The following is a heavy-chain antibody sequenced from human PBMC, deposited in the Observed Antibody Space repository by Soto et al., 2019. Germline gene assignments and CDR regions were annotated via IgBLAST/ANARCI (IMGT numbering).Heavy chain of an antibody. D-gene: IGHD2-15*01. CDR2: IIPIFGTA. CDR3: ARGEGIVVVVAARGYYYGMDV. V-gene: IGHV1-69*01. J-gene: IGHJ6*02. Sequence: GPSVTVSFKASGGTFSSYAISWVRQAPGQGLEWMGGIIPIFGTANYAQKFQGRVTITADESTSTAYMELSSLRSEDTAVYYCARGEGIVVVVAARGYYYGMDVWGQGTTVTVSS. CDR1: GGTFSSYA.